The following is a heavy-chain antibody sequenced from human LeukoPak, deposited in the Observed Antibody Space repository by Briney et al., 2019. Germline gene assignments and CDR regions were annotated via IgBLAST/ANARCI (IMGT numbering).Heavy chain of an antibody. CDR2: IYHSGST. CDR1: GYSISSGYY. D-gene: IGHD3-10*01. J-gene: IGHJ4*02. Sequence: SETLYLTCTVSGYSISSGYYWGWIRQPPGKGLEWIGSIYHSGSTYYNPSLKSRVTISVDTSKNQFSLKLSSVTAADTAVYYCASLGGSAPTDYWGQGTLVTVSS. V-gene: IGHV4-38-2*02. CDR3: ASLGGSAPTDY.